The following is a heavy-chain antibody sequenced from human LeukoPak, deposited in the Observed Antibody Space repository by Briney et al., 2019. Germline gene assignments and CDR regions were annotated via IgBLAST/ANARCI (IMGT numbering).Heavy chain of an antibody. CDR3: ARSIQPYFDY. Sequence: SETLSLTCTVSGGSNSSYCWSWVRQPPGKGLEWIGYIYYSGSTNYNPSLKSRVPISVDTSKNQFSLKLSSVTAADTAVYYCARSIQPYFDYWGQGTLVTVSS. CDR2: IYYSGST. CDR1: GGSNSSYC. J-gene: IGHJ4*02. V-gene: IGHV4-59*01. D-gene: IGHD3-3*02.